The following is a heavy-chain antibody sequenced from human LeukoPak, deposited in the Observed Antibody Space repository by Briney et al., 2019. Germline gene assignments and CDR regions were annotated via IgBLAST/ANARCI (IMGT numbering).Heavy chain of an antibody. J-gene: IGHJ4*02. CDR3: ARLSKGRYFDYIFDH. D-gene: IGHD3-9*01. CDR2: TYYSGSS. CDR1: GGSVSSYEYY. Sequence: PSETLSLTCSVSGGSVSSYEYYWGWIRQPPGKGLEWIGNTYYSGSSYYNPSHKSRVTMSVDTSKNQFSLKMSTVTAADTAVYYCARLSKGRYFDYIFDHWGQGTLVTVSS. V-gene: IGHV4-39*01.